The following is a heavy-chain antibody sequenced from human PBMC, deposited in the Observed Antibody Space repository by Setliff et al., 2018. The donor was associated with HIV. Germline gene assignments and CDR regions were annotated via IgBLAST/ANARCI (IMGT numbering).Heavy chain of an antibody. CDR3: AKDRGSGYYSPSDY. CDR2: ITAGGTT. J-gene: IGHJ4*02. Sequence: SGGSLRLSCAASGFTFSRYALSWVRQAPGKWLEWVSIITAGGTTYYADSVKGRFTISRDNSKSTLYLQMNSLRAEDTAVYYCAKDRGSGYYSPSDYWGQGTLVTAPQ. D-gene: IGHD3-22*01. V-gene: IGHV3-23*01. CDR1: GFTFSRYA.